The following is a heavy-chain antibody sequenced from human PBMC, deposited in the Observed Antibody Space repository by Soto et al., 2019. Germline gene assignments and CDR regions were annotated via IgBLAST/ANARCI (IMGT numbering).Heavy chain of an antibody. CDR2: IYYSGST. Sequence: PSETLSLTCTVSGGSISSGGYYWSWIRQHPGKGLEWIGYIYYSGSTYYNPSLKSRVTISVDTSKNQFSLKLSSVTAADTAVYYCARDPDNSGLNFAYWGQGTLVTVSS. V-gene: IGHV4-31*03. D-gene: IGHD6-19*01. CDR1: GGSISSGGYY. CDR3: ARDPDNSGLNFAY. J-gene: IGHJ4*02.